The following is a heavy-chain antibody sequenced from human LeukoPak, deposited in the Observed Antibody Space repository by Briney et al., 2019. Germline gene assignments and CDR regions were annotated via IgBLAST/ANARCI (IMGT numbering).Heavy chain of an antibody. V-gene: IGHV1-18*01. Sequence: ASVKVSCKASGYTLTSHGIGWVRQAPGQGLEWIGWISGYNGNTKYAQKVQGRVTMTTDTSTSTAYMELRSLRSDDTAVYYCARGFPPRLYYDSSGYYSYYFDYWGQGTLVTVSS. J-gene: IGHJ4*02. CDR2: ISGYNGNT. D-gene: IGHD3-22*01. CDR3: ARGFPPRLYYDSSGYYSYYFDY. CDR1: GYTLTSHG.